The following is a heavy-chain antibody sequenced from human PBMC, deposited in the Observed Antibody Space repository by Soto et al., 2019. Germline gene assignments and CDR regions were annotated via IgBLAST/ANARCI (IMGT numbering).Heavy chain of an antibody. CDR3: ARGAGGADYVGY. V-gene: IGHV3-74*01. J-gene: IGHJ4*02. CDR1: GFTFSSYW. D-gene: IGHD2-21*01. Sequence: EVQLVESGGGLVKPGGSLRLSCAASGFTFSSYWMHWVRQAPGKGLEWVSRINGDGSRTSYADSVKGQFTISRDNARNTLYLQMISLGAEDMAVYYCARGAGGADYVGYWGQGTLVTVSS. CDR2: INGDGSRT.